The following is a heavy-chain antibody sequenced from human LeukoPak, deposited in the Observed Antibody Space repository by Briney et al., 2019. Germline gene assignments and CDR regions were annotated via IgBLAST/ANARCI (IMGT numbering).Heavy chain of an antibody. CDR1: GGSISSSSYY. V-gene: IGHV4-39*01. CDR2: IYDSGST. Sequence: PSETLSLTCTVSGGSISSSSYYWGWIRQPPGKGLEWIGSIYDSGSTYYNPSLKSRVTISVDTSKNQFSLKLSSVTAADTAVYYCARHLRGYCSSTSCYGWFDPWGQGTLVTVSS. J-gene: IGHJ5*02. CDR3: ARHLRGYCSSTSCYGWFDP. D-gene: IGHD2-2*01.